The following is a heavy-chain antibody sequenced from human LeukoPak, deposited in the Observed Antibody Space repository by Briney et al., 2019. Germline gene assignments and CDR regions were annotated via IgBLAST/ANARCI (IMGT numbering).Heavy chain of an antibody. V-gene: IGHV4-4*07. CDR1: GGSISSYY. CDR3: ASGGYCSGGSCYGGPSDY. CDR2: ISTSGTT. J-gene: IGHJ4*02. D-gene: IGHD2-15*01. Sequence: PSETLSLTSTVSGGSISSYYWSWIRQPAGKGLEWIGRISTSGTTNYKPSLKSRVTMSVDTSKNQFSLKLSSVTAADTAVYYCASGGYCSGGSCYGGPSDYWGQGTLVTVSS.